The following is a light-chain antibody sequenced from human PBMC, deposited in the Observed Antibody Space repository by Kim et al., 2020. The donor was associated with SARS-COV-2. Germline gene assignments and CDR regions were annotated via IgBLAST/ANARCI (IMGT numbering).Light chain of an antibody. Sequence: SYELTQPPSLSVSPGQTASIPCSGDGLGNRYTCWYQQKAGQSPVLVIYQDFKRPSGIPERFSGSNSGNTATLTITETQSMDEADYYCQAWDTGTAVFGGGTQLTVL. V-gene: IGLV3-1*01. CDR2: QDF. J-gene: IGLJ3*02. CDR1: GLGNRY. CDR3: QAWDTGTAV.